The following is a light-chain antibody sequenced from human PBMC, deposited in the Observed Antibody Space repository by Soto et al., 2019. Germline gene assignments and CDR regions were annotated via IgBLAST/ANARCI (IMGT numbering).Light chain of an antibody. V-gene: IGLV2-8*01. J-gene: IGLJ2*01. CDR1: STDVGEYNY. Sequence: QSALTQPPSASGSPGQSVTIPCAGTSTDVGEYNYVSWYQQHPRKVPKLIIFEVNKRPSGVPDRFSGSKSGDTASLTVSGLQAEDEADYYCSSFVGAPVIFGGGTKLTVL. CDR2: EVN. CDR3: SSFVGAPVI.